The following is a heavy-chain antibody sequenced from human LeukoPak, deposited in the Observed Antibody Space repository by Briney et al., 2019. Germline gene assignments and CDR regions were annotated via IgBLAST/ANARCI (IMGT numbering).Heavy chain of an antibody. CDR1: GSIFTSYW. V-gene: IGHV5-51*01. J-gene: IGHJ4*02. Sequence: GASLQISCKGSGSIFTSYWIGCVRQLPGKGVEWMGIIYPGDSDTRYSPSFQGQVTISADKSISTAYLQWSSLKASDTAMYYCARRKSSIAADYWGQGTLVTVSS. CDR2: IYPGDSDT. D-gene: IGHD6-6*01. CDR3: ARRKSSIAADY.